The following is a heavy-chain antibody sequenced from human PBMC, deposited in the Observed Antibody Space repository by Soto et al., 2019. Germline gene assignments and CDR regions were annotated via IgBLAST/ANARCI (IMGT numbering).Heavy chain of an antibody. CDR3: ARELRGRYCSGGSCNDAFDI. J-gene: IGHJ3*02. CDR2: IYSGGST. V-gene: IGHV3-66*01. D-gene: IGHD2-15*01. CDR1: GFTVSSNY. Sequence: EVQLVESGGGLVQPGGSLRLSCAASGFTVSSNYMSWVRQAPGKGLEWVSVIYSGGSTYYADPVKGRFTISRDNSKNTLYLQMNSLRAEDTAVYYCARELRGRYCSGGSCNDAFDIWGQGTMVTVSS.